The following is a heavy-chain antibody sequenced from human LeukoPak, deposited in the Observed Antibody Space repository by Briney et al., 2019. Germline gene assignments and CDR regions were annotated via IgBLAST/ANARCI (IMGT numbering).Heavy chain of an antibody. CDR3: ASTLGSGSSYAFDF. V-gene: IGHV3-11*03. J-gene: IGHJ3*01. CDR1: GFTFSDYY. D-gene: IGHD1-26*01. Sequence: KPGGSLRLSCAASGFTFSDYYMTWIRQAPGKGLEWVSYISSSSSYTNYADSVKGRFTISRDNAKNSLYLQMNSLRAEDTAVYYCASTLGSGSSYAFDFWGQGTMVTVSS. CDR2: ISSSSSYT.